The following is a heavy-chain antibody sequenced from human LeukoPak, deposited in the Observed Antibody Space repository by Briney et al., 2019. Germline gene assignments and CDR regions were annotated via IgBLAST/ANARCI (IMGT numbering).Heavy chain of an antibody. CDR1: GGSFSAFY. D-gene: IGHD2-2*01. Sequence: PSETLSLTCAVYGGSFSAFYWSWIRQPPGEGLEWVGELSHTGNTNYNPSLKSRVTFSVDTSKRQFSLRLKSVTAADTAVYYCARGAYCTSINCYGFDYWGQGILVTVSS. J-gene: IGHJ4*02. V-gene: IGHV4-34*01. CDR3: ARGAYCTSINCYGFDY. CDR2: LSHTGNT.